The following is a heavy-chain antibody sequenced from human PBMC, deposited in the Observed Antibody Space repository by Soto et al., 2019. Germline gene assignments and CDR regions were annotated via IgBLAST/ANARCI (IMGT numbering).Heavy chain of an antibody. D-gene: IGHD1-26*01. Sequence: SETLSLTCTVSGGSISSSSYYWGWIRQPPGKGLEWIGSIYYSGSTYYNPSLKSRVTISVDTSKNQFSLKLSSVTAADTAVYYCAREGETSGSDAFDIWGQGTMVTVSS. V-gene: IGHV4-39*07. CDR1: GGSISSSSYY. J-gene: IGHJ3*02. CDR3: AREGETSGSDAFDI. CDR2: IYYSGST.